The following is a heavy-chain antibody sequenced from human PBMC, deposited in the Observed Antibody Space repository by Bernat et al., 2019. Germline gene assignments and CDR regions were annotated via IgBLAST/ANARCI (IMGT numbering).Heavy chain of an antibody. J-gene: IGHJ3*01. D-gene: IGHD3-10*01. Sequence: EVQLVESGGGLVQPGGSLRLSCAASGFTVSSNYMSWVRQAPGKGLECVSVIYSGGSIYYADSVKGRFTISRDNSKNTLYLQMNSLRTKDTAVYYCARYYYGSGSYYRNRPNDAFDVWGQGTMVTVSS. CDR1: GFTVSSNY. CDR2: IYSGGSI. V-gene: IGHV3-66*02. CDR3: ARYYYGSGSYYRNRPNDAFDV.